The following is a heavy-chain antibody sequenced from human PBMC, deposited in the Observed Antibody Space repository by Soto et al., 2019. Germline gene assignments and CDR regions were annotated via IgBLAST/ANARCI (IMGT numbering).Heavy chain of an antibody. CDR2: IIPIFGTA. D-gene: IGHD1-26*01. CDR3: ALGGGSYYSRFLGFDY. J-gene: IGHJ4*02. CDR1: GGTFSSYA. Sequence: QVQLVQSGAEVKKPGSSVKVSCKASGGTFSSYAISWVRQAPGQGLEWMGGIIPIFGTANYAQKFQGRVTITADEATSTAYMELRSLRSEDTAVYYCALGGGSYYSRFLGFDYWGQGTLVTVSS. V-gene: IGHV1-69*12.